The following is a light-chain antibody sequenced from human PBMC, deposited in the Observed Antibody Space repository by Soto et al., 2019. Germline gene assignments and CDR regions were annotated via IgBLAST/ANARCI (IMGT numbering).Light chain of an antibody. CDR2: YVS. CDR1: SSDV. Sequence: QSVLTQPRPVSGSPGQSVTISCTGTSSDVVSWYQQHPGKAPKLIIYYVSQRPSGVPDRFSGSKSGKTASLTISGLQAGDEADYYCCSSAGGFTWVFGGGTQLTVL. J-gene: IGLJ3*02. V-gene: IGLV2-11*01. CDR3: CSSAGGFTWV.